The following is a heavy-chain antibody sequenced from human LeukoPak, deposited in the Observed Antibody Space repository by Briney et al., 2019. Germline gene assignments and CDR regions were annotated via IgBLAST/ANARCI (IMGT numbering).Heavy chain of an antibody. CDR1: GGSISSNY. V-gene: IGHV4-59*01. J-gene: IGHJ2*01. D-gene: IGHD3-22*01. Sequence: PSETLSLTCTVSGGSISSNYWSWIRQPPGKGLEWIGYIYYSGSTNYNPSLKSRVTISVDTSKNQFSLKLSSVTAADTAVYYCASSQYYDSSGYSIFDLWGRGTLVTVSS. CDR2: IYYSGST. CDR3: ASSQYYDSSGYSIFDL.